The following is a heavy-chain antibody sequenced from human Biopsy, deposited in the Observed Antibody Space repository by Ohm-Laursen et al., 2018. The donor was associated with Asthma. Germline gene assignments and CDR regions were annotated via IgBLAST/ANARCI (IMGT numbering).Heavy chain of an antibody. CDR2: LIPVLGTP. V-gene: IGHV1-69*13. CDR1: GYTFTGYY. CDR3: ARGYSGSDRIVYYYSGLEV. D-gene: IGHD5-12*01. J-gene: IGHJ6*02. Sequence: SVKVSCKASGYTFTGYYMHWVRQAPGQGLEWMGVLIPVLGTPDHAQMFEGRVTITADESTSTAYMELSSLSSEDTAVYYCARGYSGSDRIVYYYSGLEVWGQGTTVTVSS.